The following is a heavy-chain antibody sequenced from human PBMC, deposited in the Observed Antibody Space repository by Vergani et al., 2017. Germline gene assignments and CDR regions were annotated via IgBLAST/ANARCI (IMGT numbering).Heavy chain of an antibody. CDR2: TWYDGNNK. Sequence: QVQLVESGGGVVQPGRSLRLSCAASGFTFNQYGMHWVRQAPGKGQEWVAVTWYDGNNKQYADSVKGRFTISRDNSKCTMYLQMNSLRDEDTGVYYCARDLRLLYNRFDPWGQGTLVTVSS. D-gene: IGHD1-14*01. J-gene: IGHJ5*02. CDR1: GFTFNQYG. V-gene: IGHV3-33*01. CDR3: ARDLRLLYNRFDP.